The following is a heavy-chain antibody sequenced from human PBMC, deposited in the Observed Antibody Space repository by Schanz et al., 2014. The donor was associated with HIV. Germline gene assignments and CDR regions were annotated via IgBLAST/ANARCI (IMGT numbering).Heavy chain of an antibody. CDR1: GGSFSNYA. J-gene: IGHJ3*02. Sequence: QVQLLQSGAEVKKPGSSVKVSCKASGGSFSNYAISWVRQAPGQGLEWMGGIVPVLAVANYAQKFQGRVTITADESTSTGYMELSSLRSDDTAVYYCARDMPRDGSYFRAFEIWGQGTMVTVSP. CDR2: IVPVLAVA. CDR3: ARDMPRDGSYFRAFEI. D-gene: IGHD1-26*01. V-gene: IGHV1-69*01.